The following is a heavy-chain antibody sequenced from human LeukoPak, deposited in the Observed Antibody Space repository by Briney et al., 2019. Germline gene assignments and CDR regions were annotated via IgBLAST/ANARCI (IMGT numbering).Heavy chain of an antibody. V-gene: IGHV3-23*01. D-gene: IGHD2-2*01. Sequence: PGGSLRLSCSASGFTFSTYSITWVRQAPGKGLEWVSTISASSGRTFYADSVKGRFTISRDNSKNTLYLQMNSLRAEDTAVYYCAKTPLPPLPRQLLGWFDPWGQGTLVTVSS. CDR3: AKTPLPPLPRQLLGWFDP. CDR1: GFTFSTYS. CDR2: ISASSGRT. J-gene: IGHJ5*02.